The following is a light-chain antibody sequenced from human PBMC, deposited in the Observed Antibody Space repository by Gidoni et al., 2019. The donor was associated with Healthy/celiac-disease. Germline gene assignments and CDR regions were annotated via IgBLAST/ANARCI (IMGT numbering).Light chain of an antibody. V-gene: IGLV2-23*01. J-gene: IGLJ1*01. Sequence: QSALTQPASESGSPGQSIPISCTGTSSDVGSYNLVSWYQQHPGKAPKLMIYEGSKRPSGVSNRFSGSKSGNSASLTISGLQAEDEADYYCCSYAGSSTYVFGTGTKITVL. CDR2: EGS. CDR1: SSDVGSYNL. CDR3: CSYAGSSTYV.